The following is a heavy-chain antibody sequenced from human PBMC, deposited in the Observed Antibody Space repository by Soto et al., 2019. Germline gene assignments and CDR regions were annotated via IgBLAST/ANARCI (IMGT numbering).Heavy chain of an antibody. J-gene: IGHJ4*02. CDR2: ISAYNGNT. CDR3: ARGVYSYGSGGVFDY. V-gene: IGHV1-18*01. Sequence: QVQLVQSGAEVKKPGASVKVSCKASGYTFTSYGISWVRQAPGQGLEWMGWISAYNGNTNYAQKLQGRVTMTTDTSTSTAYMELRRQRSDETAVYYCARGVYSYGSGGVFDYWGQGTLVTVSS. CDR1: GYTFTSYG. D-gene: IGHD5-18*01.